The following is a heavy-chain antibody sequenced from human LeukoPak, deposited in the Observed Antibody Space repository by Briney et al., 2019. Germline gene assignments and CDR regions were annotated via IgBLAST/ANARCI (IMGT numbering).Heavy chain of an antibody. V-gene: IGHV4-59*08. D-gene: IGHD3-10*01. CDR3: ARVGLWFGELKDRYFDY. Sequence: PSETLSLTCTVSGGSISSYYWSWIRQPPGKGLEWIGYIYYTGSTNYNPSLKTRVTISVDTSKNQFSLKLTSVTAADTAVYYCARVGLWFGELKDRYFDYWGQEPWSPSPQ. CDR1: GGSISSYY. CDR2: IYYTGST. J-gene: IGHJ4*01.